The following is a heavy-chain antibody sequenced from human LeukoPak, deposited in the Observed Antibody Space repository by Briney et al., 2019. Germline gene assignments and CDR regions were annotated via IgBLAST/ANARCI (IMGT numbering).Heavy chain of an antibody. Sequence: SETLSLTCTVSGDSISSGSYYWSWIRQPPGKGLEWIGEINHSGSTNYNPSLKSRVTISVDTSKNQFSLKLNSVTAADTAVYYCARRVGWFDPWGQGTLVTVSS. CDR2: INHSGST. CDR3: ARRVGWFDP. J-gene: IGHJ5*02. V-gene: IGHV4-39*07. CDR1: GDSISSGSYY. D-gene: IGHD3-10*01.